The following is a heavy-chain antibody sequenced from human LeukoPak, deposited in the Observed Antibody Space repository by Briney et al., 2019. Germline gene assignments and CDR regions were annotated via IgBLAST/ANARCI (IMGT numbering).Heavy chain of an antibody. CDR2: MNPNSGNT. J-gene: IGHJ4*02. V-gene: IGHV1-8*01. CDR1: GYTFTSYD. CDR3: ERDRGSYYPDFDY. Sequence: GASVKVSCKASGYTFTSYDINWVREATGQGLEWMGWMNPNSGNTGYAQKFQGRVTMTRNTSISTAYMELSSLRSEDTAVYYCERDRGSYYPDFDYWGQGTLVTVSS. D-gene: IGHD1-26*01.